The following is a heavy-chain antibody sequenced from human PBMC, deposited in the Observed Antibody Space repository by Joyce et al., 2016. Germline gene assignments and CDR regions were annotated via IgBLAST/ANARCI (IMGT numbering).Heavy chain of an antibody. V-gene: IGHV5-51*01. CDR1: GYSFTSQW. J-gene: IGHJ3*02. CDR3: ARRSEVNMIAVIDDVLDI. CDR2: IYLGDSGT. D-gene: IGHD2-21*01. Sequence: EVQLVQSGAEVKKPGDSLKISCKGSGYSFTSQWIGWVRQMPGKGLEWMGIIYLGDSGTRYSPSFQGQVTMSVDKSINTAYLQWRSLKASDTAIYYCARRSEVNMIAVIDDVLDIWGQGTLVTVSS.